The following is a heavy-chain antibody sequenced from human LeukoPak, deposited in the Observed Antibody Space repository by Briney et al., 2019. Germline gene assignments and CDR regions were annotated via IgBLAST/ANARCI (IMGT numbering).Heavy chain of an antibody. CDR1: GFTFSSYG. J-gene: IGHJ3*02. V-gene: IGHV3-30*03. D-gene: IGHD5-12*01. CDR2: ISYDGSNK. CDR3: ARGAVDGAFDI. Sequence: GGSLRLSCAASGFTFSSYGMHWVRQAPGKGLEWVAVISYDGSNKYYADSVKGRFTISRDNSKNTLYLQMNSLRAEDTAVYYCARGAVDGAFDIWGQGTMVTVSS.